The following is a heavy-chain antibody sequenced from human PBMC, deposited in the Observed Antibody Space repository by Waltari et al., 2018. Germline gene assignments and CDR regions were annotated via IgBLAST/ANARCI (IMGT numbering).Heavy chain of an antibody. CDR2: IYYSGST. J-gene: IGHJ4*02. Sequence: QLQLQESGPGLVKPSETLSLTCTVSGGSISSSSYYWGWIRQPPGKGLEWIGSIYYSGSTYYNPSLKSRVTISVDTSKNQFSLKLSSVTAADTAVYYCARVKAAASRGYYFDYWGQGTLVTVSS. D-gene: IGHD6-13*01. V-gene: IGHV4-39*07. CDR1: GGSISSSSYY. CDR3: ARVKAAASRGYYFDY.